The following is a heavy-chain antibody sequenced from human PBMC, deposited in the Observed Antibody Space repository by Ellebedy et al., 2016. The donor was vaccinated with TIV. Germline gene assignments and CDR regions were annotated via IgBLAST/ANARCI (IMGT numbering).Heavy chain of an antibody. V-gene: IGHV5-51*01. CDR2: IYADDSDT. Sequence: GESLKISXKGFGYNFSDYWIAWVRQMPGKGLEWMGIIYADDSDTRYSPSFRGQVTISVDKSINTAYLQWSTLKASDTAMYFCARHPGIAGPGDYWGQGTLVTVSS. CDR3: ARHPGIAGPGDY. CDR1: GYNFSDYW. J-gene: IGHJ4*02. D-gene: IGHD6-13*01.